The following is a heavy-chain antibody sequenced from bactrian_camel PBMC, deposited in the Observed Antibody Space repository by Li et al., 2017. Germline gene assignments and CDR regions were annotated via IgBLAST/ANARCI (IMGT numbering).Heavy chain of an antibody. J-gene: IGHJ4*01. D-gene: IGHD7*01. Sequence: HVQLVESGGGSVQAGGSLTLSCVVSGHAISNDLVAWFRRASGKERELVATVDRDGIINYGPSVKGRFTISQEDAKLTSALQMDNLKPEDTAMYYCAAGMCRQGRELALNSYNYWGQGTQVTVS. CDR1: GHAISNDL. CDR3: AAGMCRQGRELALNSYNY. V-gene: IGHV3S53*01. CDR2: VDRDGII.